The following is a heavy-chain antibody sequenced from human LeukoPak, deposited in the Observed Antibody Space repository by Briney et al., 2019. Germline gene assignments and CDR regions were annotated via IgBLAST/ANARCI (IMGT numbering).Heavy chain of an antibody. D-gene: IGHD2-2*01. V-gene: IGHV3-48*03. CDR3: ARRGHIVVVPAAVDRPFDY. CDR2: ISSSSTTF. CDR1: GFTFSGYE. J-gene: IGHJ4*02. Sequence: PGGSLRLSCAASGFTFSGYEMNWVRQAPGKGLEWVSYISSSSTTFYYDYSVRGRFTVSRDNAKNSLYLQMNSLRAEETAVYYCARRGHIVVVPAAVDRPFDYWGEGTLVTVSS.